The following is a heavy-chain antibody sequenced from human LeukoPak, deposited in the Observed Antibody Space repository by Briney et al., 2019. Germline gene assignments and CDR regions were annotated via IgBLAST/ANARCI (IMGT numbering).Heavy chain of an antibody. CDR3: ARGATGTTRTSDAFDI. CDR2: IYYSGST. V-gene: IGHV4-61*01. D-gene: IGHD1-7*01. CDR1: GGSISSSSYY. Sequence: SETLSLTCTVSGGSISSSSYYWSWIRQPPGKGLEWIGFIYYSGSTNYNPSLKSRVTISVDTSKNQFSLKLSSVTAADTAVYYCARGATGTTRTSDAFDIWGQGTMVTVSS. J-gene: IGHJ3*02.